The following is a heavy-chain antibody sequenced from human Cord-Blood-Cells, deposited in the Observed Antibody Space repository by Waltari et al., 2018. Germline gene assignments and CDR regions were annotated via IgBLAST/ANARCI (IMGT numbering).Heavy chain of an antibody. V-gene: IGHV3-66*01. J-gene: IGHJ4*02. Sequence: EVQLVEPGGGLVQPGGSLRLPCAASVFPVSGNYMSRVRQAPGKGLEWVSVIYSGGSTYYADSVKGRFTISRDNSKNTLYLQMNSLRAEDTAVYYCARDMYGGYDYWGQGTLVTVSS. CDR3: ARDMYGGYDY. CDR1: VFPVSGNY. D-gene: IGHD5-12*01. CDR2: IYSGGST.